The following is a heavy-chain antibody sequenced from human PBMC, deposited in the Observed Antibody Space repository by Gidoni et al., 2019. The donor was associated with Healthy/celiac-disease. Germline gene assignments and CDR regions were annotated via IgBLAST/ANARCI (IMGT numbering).Heavy chain of an antibody. Sequence: QITLKESGPTLVKPTQTLTLTCTFSGFSLSTRGVGVGWIRQPPGKALEWLALIYWNDDKRYSPSLKSRLTITKDTSKNQVVLTMTNMDPVDTATYYCARLSYDSSGYYYPNFDYWGQGTLVTVSS. V-gene: IGHV2-5*01. CDR3: ARLSYDSSGYYYPNFDY. CDR2: IYWNDDK. CDR1: GFSLSTRGVG. D-gene: IGHD3-22*01. J-gene: IGHJ4*02.